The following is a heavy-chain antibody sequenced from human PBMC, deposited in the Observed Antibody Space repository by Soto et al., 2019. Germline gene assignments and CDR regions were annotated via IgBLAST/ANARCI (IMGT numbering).Heavy chain of an antibody. V-gene: IGHV3-33*01. D-gene: IGHD6-19*01. J-gene: IGHJ6*02. CDR1: GFTFSSYG. CDR3: ASSSGWYSHYYYGMDV. CDR2: IWYDGSNK. Sequence: GGSLRLSCAASGFTFSSYGMHWVRQAPGKGLEWVAVIWYDGSNKYYADSVKGRFTISRDNSKNTLYLQMNSLRAEDTAVYYCASSSGWYSHYYYGMDVWGQGTTVTVSS.